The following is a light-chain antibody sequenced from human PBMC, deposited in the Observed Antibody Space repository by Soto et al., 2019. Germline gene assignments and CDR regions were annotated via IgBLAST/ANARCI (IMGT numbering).Light chain of an antibody. J-gene: IGKJ1*01. CDR1: QSVSYN. CDR2: GPS. V-gene: IGKV3-15*01. Sequence: EIVMTQSPATLSVSPGVRATLSCRASQSVSYNLAWYQHKPGQAPRLLIYGPSTRATGIPARFSGSGSRTGFTLTISSLQSEDFALYYCQQYNNWPRTFGQGTKVEIK. CDR3: QQYNNWPRT.